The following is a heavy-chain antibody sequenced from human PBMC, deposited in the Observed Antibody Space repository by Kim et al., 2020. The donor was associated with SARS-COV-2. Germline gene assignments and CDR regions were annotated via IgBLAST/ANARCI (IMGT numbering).Heavy chain of an antibody. Sequence: ASVKVSCKSSGYSFINSTIHWVRQAPGQRLEWMGWINAGNGKTKSSQNFQGRVTITGDTSASTAYMEVSSLRSEDTAIYYCARFGDGAYDIWGQGTMVTV. CDR1: GYSFINST. J-gene: IGHJ3*02. V-gene: IGHV1-3*01. CDR2: INAGNGKT. CDR3: ARFGDGAYDI. D-gene: IGHD3-10*01.